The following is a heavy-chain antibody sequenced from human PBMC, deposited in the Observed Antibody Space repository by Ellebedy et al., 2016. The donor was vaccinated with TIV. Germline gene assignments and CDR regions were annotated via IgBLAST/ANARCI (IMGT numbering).Heavy chain of an antibody. CDR1: GFTFSSYW. CDR3: ARVGYCSSTSCYGHFDY. D-gene: IGHD2-2*03. V-gene: IGHV3-74*01. Sequence: GESLKISCAASGFTFSSYWMHWVRQAPGKGLVWVSRINSDGSSTSYADSVKGRFTISRDNAKNTLYLQMNSLRAEGTAVYYCARVGYCSSTSCYGHFDYWGQGTLVTVSS. CDR2: INSDGSST. J-gene: IGHJ4*02.